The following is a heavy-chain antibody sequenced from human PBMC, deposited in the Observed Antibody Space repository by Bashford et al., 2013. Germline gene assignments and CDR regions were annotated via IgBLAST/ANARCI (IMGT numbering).Heavy chain of an antibody. CDR1: GYRITELS. CDR3: ATPEGRPYYTFRY. D-gene: IGHD3-22*01. Sequence: VASVKVSCKVSGYRITELSMHWVRQAPGKGLEWMGSVDREDGEISYAEKFQGRVTMTVDTSTDTAYMSLSSLRSDDSAVYYCATPEGRPYYTFRYWGPGTLVTVSS. J-gene: IGHJ4*02. CDR2: VDREDGEI. V-gene: IGHV1-24*01.